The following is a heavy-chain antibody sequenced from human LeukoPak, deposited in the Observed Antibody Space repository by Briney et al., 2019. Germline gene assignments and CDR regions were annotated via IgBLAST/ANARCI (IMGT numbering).Heavy chain of an antibody. D-gene: IGHD2-2*01. Sequence: PGGSLRLSCAASGFTFSTYDMSWVRQAPGKGLEWVSAISGSGGSTYYADSVKGRFTISRDNSKNTLYLQMNSLRAEDTAVYYCARDWGGYCSSTSCYSHMDVWGKGTTATVSS. CDR2: ISGSGGST. CDR1: GFTFSTYD. J-gene: IGHJ6*03. V-gene: IGHV3-23*01. CDR3: ARDWGGYCSSTSCYSHMDV.